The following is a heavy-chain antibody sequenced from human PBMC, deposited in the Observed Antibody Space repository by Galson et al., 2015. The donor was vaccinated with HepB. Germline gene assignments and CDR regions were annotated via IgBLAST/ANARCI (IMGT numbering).Heavy chain of an antibody. Sequence: SLRLSCAASGFTFSGSAMHWVRQASGKGLERVGRIGSKAHNYATAYVASVKGRLTISRDDSKSTAYLQMNSLKTEDTAVYYCTRLGDLSGYSSKWGQGTLVTVSS. J-gene: IGHJ4*02. CDR3: TRLGDLSGYSSK. V-gene: IGHV3-73*01. CDR1: GFTFSGSA. CDR2: IGSKAHNYAT. D-gene: IGHD6-13*01.